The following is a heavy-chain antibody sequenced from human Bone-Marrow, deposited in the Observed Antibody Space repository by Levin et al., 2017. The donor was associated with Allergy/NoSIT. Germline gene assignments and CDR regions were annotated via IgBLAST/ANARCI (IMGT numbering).Heavy chain of an antibody. CDR2: ISSSGSTI. V-gene: IGHV3-48*03. Sequence: LSLTCAASGFTFSSYEMNWVRQAPGKGLEWVSYISSSGSTIYYADSVKGRFTISRDNAKNSLYLQMNSLRAEDTAVYYCARGCAGYCSSTSCYYGWFDPWGQGTLVTVSS. J-gene: IGHJ5*02. CDR1: GFTFSSYE. CDR3: ARGCAGYCSSTSCYYGWFDP. D-gene: IGHD2-2*01.